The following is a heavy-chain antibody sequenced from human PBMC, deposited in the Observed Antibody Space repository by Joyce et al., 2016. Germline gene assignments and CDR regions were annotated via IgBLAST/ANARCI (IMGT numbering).Heavy chain of an antibody. CDR3: ARLGPYSSGNYAFDI. CDR1: GFPFTYYY. J-gene: IGHJ3*02. D-gene: IGHD6-25*01. V-gene: IGHV3-11*01. Sequence: QVQLVESGGGLVKPGGSLRLSCAASGFPFTYYYIMWIRQPPGKGREWVSYISSRGINTYYAGSVKGRFTISRDNAKNSLYLQMNSLSAEDTAVYYCARLGPYSSGNYAFDIWGRGTMVTVSS. CDR2: ISSRGINT.